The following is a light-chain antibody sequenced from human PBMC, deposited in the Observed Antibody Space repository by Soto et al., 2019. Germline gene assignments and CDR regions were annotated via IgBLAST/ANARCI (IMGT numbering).Light chain of an antibody. Sequence: DIPMTQSPSTLSASVGDRVTITCRASQSINSWLAWYQQKPGKAPKLLIYDASNLESGVPSRFSGSGSGTDFTLTISSLQPDDFATYYCQQYDSYSPTFGQGTKVEIK. J-gene: IGKJ1*01. V-gene: IGKV1-5*01. CDR2: DAS. CDR3: QQYDSYSPT. CDR1: QSINSW.